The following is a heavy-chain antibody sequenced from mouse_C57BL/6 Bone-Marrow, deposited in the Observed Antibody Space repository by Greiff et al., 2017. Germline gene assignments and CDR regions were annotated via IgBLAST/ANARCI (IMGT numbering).Heavy chain of an antibody. V-gene: IGHV1-64*01. CDR1: GYTFTSYW. Sequence: QVQLQQPGAELVKPGASVKLSCTASGYTFTSYWMHWVKQRPGQGLEWIGMIHPNSGSTNYNEKFKSKATLTVDKSSSTAYMQLSSLTSEDSAVYYCAMDGYYVGCAYGGKEPLVTVSA. D-gene: IGHD2-3*01. CDR2: IHPNSGST. CDR3: AMDGYYVGCAY. J-gene: IGHJ3*01.